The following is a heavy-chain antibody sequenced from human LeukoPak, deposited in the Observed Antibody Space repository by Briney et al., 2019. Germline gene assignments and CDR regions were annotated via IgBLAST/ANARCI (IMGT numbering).Heavy chain of an antibody. J-gene: IGHJ6*02. CDR1: GDSMSSYY. CDR2: VSSDGST. Sequence: SETLSLTCSVSGDSMSSYYWSGIRLSAGKGLEWIGRVSSDGSTNYNPSLKSRVTMSVDTSKNQFSLKLNSVTAADTAVYYCARERRTVVLSPHPKKGMDVWGQGTTVTVSS. D-gene: IGHD4/OR15-4a*01. CDR3: ARERRTVVLSPHPKKGMDV. V-gene: IGHV4-4*07.